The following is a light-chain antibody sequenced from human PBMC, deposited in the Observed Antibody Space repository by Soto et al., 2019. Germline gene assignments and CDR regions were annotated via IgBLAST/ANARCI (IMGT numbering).Light chain of an antibody. CDR2: DAS. CDR1: QSISSW. J-gene: IGKJ1*01. V-gene: IGKV1-5*01. CDR3: QQSYSATWA. Sequence: DIQMTQSPSTLSASVGDRVTITCRASQSISSWLAWYQQKPGKAPKLLIYDASSLESGVPSRFSGSGSGTEFTLTISSLQPDDFATYSCQQSYSATWAFGRGTKVEIQ.